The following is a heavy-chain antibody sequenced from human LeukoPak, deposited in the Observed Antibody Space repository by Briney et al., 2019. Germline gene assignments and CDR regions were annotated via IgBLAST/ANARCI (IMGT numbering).Heavy chain of an antibody. CDR3: AKSHILTGDYIY. J-gene: IGHJ4*02. D-gene: IGHD3-9*01. CDR2: IGGSGGST. Sequence: GGSLRLSCAASGFTFSSYAMSWVRQAPGKGLEWVSAIGGSGGSTYYADSVKGRFTISRDNSKNTLYLQMNSLRAEDTAVYYCAKSHILTGDYIYWGQGTLVTVSS. CDR1: GFTFSSYA. V-gene: IGHV3-23*01.